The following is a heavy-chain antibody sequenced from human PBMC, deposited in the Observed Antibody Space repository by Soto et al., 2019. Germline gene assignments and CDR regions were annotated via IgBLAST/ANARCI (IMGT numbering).Heavy chain of an antibody. CDR3: ASGLIRFLEWLPYYYYGMDV. CDR2: INAGNGNT. J-gene: IGHJ6*02. D-gene: IGHD3-3*01. Sequence: QVQLVQSGAEVKKPGASVKVSCKASGYTFTSYAMHWVRQAPGHSLEWMGWINAGNGNTKYSQKFQGRVTITRDTSASTAYMELSSLRSEDTAVYYCASGLIRFLEWLPYYYYGMDVWGQGTTVTVSS. CDR1: GYTFTSYA. V-gene: IGHV1-3*01.